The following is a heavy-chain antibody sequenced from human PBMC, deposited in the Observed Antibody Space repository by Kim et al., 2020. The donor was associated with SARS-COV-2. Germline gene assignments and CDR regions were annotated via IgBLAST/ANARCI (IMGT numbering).Heavy chain of an antibody. CDR3: ASGRRAAAGLFDY. V-gene: IGHV1-69*02. D-gene: IGHD6-13*01. J-gene: IGHJ4*02. Sequence: EQKFQGRVTINADKSTRTADMELSSLRSEDTAVYYCASGRRAAAGLFDYWGQGTLVTVSS.